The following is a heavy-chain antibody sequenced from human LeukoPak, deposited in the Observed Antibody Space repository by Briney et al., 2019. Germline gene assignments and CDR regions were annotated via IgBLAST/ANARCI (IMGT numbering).Heavy chain of an antibody. CDR2: ISGSGGST. CDR3: AKNVGRAVAGTSAFDI. Sequence: GGSLRLSCEVSGLTSSSYAMSWVRQAAGKGLEWVSGISGSGGSTYYADSVKGRFTISRDNSRNTLYLQVNCLRAEDTAVYYCAKNVGRAVAGTSAFDIWGQGTMVIVSS. V-gene: IGHV3-23*01. D-gene: IGHD6-19*01. CDR1: GLTSSSYA. J-gene: IGHJ3*02.